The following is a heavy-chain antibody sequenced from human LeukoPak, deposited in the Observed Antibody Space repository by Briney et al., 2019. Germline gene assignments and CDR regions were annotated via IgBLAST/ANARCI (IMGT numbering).Heavy chain of an antibody. CDR1: GGSISSYY. Sequence: SETLSLTCTVSGGSISSYYWSWIRQPPGKGLEWIGYIYHSGSTNYNPSLKSRVTISVDTSKNQFSLKLSSVTAADTAVYYCASAHTAMVFDYWGQGTLVTVSS. CDR3: ASAHTAMVFDY. V-gene: IGHV4-59*08. CDR2: IYHSGST. D-gene: IGHD5-18*01. J-gene: IGHJ4*02.